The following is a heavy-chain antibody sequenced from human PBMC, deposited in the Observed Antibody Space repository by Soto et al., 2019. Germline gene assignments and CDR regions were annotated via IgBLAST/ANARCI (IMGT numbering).Heavy chain of an antibody. Sequence: EVQLVESGGGLIQPGGSLRLSCADSGFTVSSNCMSWVRQAPGKGLEWVSVIYSNGGTSYADSVKGRFTISRDTSKNTLYLQMTSLRAEDTAVYYCERGGDYTRWYLFDHWGQGTLVTVSS. CDR2: IYSNGGT. V-gene: IGHV3-53*01. CDR3: ERGGDYTRWYLFDH. D-gene: IGHD6-13*01. CDR1: GFTVSSNC. J-gene: IGHJ4*02.